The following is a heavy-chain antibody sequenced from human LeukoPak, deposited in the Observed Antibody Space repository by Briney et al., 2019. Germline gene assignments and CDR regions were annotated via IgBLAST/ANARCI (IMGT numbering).Heavy chain of an antibody. CDR1: GFTFSSYA. J-gene: IGHJ4*02. CDR2: ISGSGGIT. Sequence: GGSLGLSCAASGFTFSSYAMSWVRQAPGKGLEWVSAISGSGGITSYADSVKGRFTISRDNSKNTLYLQMNSLRAEDTAVYYCAKGDTTWELPHDYWGQGTLVTVSS. V-gene: IGHV3-23*01. CDR3: AKGDTTWELPHDY. D-gene: IGHD1-26*01.